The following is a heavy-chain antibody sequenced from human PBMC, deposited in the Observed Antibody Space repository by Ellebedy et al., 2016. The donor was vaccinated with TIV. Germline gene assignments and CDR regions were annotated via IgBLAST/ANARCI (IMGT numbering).Heavy chain of an antibody. Sequence: AASVKVSCKASGYTFTSYDINWVRQATGQGLEWMGWINAETGYTQYSQEFQGRVTITGDTSASTVYMELSSLRSEDTAVYYCARDCRIAAADYWGQGTLVTVSS. V-gene: IGHV1-3*01. CDR3: ARDCRIAAADY. D-gene: IGHD6-13*01. J-gene: IGHJ4*02. CDR2: INAETGYT. CDR1: GYTFTSYD.